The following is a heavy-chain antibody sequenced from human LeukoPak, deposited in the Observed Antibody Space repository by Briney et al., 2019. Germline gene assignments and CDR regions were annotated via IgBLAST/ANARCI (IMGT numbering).Heavy chain of an antibody. CDR1: GASISSYY. Sequence: PSETLSLTCTVSGASISSYYWSWIRQPPGKGLEWIGYIFYSGSSNYNPSLKSRVTISVDTSKNQLSLQLSSVTAADTAVYYCARGSRVVTAFGVDYWGQGTLVTVSS. CDR3: ARGSRVVTAFGVDY. J-gene: IGHJ4*02. CDR2: IFYSGSS. D-gene: IGHD2-21*02. V-gene: IGHV4-59*01.